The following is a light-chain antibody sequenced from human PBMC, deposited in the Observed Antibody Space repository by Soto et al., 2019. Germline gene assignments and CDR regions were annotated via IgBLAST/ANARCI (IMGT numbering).Light chain of an antibody. CDR3: QQYYNWPRT. J-gene: IGKJ1*01. V-gene: IGKV3-15*01. CDR2: GAS. Sequence: EIVMTQSPATLSVSPGDRATLSCRASQSVSSNLAWYQHKPGQAPRLLVYGASTRASGIPDRFSGSGSGTEFTLSISSLQSEDFAVYYCQQYYNWPRTFGQGTKVDIK. CDR1: QSVSSN.